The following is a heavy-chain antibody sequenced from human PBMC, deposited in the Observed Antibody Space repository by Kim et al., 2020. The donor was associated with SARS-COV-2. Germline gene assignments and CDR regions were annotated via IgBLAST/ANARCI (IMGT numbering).Heavy chain of an antibody. CDR2: IIPIFGTA. V-gene: IGHV1-69*13. CDR1: GGTFSSYA. J-gene: IGHJ4*02. D-gene: IGHD3-10*01. CDR3: ARRAGRLLFTPYSFDY. Sequence: SVKVSCKASGGTFSSYAISWVRQAPGQGLEWMGGIIPIFGTANYAQKFQGRVTITADESTSTAYMELSSLRSEDTAVYYCARRAGRLLFTPYSFDYWGQGTLVTVSS.